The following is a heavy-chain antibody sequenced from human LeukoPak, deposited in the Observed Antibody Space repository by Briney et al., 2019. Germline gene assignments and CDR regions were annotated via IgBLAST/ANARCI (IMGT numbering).Heavy chain of an antibody. CDR2: IVVGSGNT. D-gene: IGHD3-16*01. CDR3: AGDQITSLGFEF. J-gene: IGHJ3*01. Sequence: GSSVKVSCKASGFTFTSSAMQWVRQARGQRLEWIGWIVVGSGNTNYAQKFQERVTITRDMSTSTAYMELSSLRSEDTAVYYCAGDQITSLGFEFWRQGTMVTVSS. CDR1: GFTFTSSA. V-gene: IGHV1-58*02.